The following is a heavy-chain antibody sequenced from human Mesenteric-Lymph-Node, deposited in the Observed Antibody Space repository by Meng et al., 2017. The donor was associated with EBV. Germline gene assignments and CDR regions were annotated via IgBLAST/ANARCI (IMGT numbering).Heavy chain of an antibody. CDR1: GYICRCYS. D-gene: IGHD6-13*01. V-gene: IGHV3-21*06. CDR2: ISSSSNYI. CDR3: ARHYASTWFEADPTTAKVPTDF. J-gene: IGHJ4*02. Sequence: EVQLVESGGGLVKPGGSLRLSCAASGYICRCYSMTWVRQAPGKGLEWVSSISSSSNYIHYADSVKGRFTISRDTAKSSLYLQMNSLRAEDTAVYYCARHYASTWFEADPTTAKVPTDFWGQGILVTVSS.